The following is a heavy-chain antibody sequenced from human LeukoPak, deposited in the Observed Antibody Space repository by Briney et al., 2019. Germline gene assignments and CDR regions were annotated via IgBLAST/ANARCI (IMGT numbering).Heavy chain of an antibody. V-gene: IGHV4-4*07. CDR1: GGSISSYY. D-gene: IGHD4-11*01. J-gene: IGHJ4*02. CDR2: FYIGST. Sequence: SETLSLTCIVSGGSISSYYWSWIRQPAGKGLEWVGRFYIGSTNYNPSLKSRVTISVDTSKNQFSLKLSSVTAADTAVYYCARHGGAYSFDSWGQGTLVTVSS. CDR3: ARHGGAYSFDS.